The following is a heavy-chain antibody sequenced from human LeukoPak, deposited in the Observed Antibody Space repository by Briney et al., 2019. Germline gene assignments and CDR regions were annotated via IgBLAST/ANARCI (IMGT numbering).Heavy chain of an antibody. CDR2: ISYDGSNK. V-gene: IGHV3-30*03. Sequence: PGRSLRLSCAASGFTFSSYGMHWVRQAPGKGLEWVAVISYDGSNKYYADSVKGRFTISRDNSKNTLYLQMNSLRAEDTAVYYCARSQLERRYYGMDVWGQGTTVTVSS. CDR3: ARSQLERRYYGMDV. J-gene: IGHJ6*02. CDR1: GFTFSSYG. D-gene: IGHD1-1*01.